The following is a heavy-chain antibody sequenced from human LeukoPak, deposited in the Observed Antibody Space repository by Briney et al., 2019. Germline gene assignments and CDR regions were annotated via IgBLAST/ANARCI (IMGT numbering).Heavy chain of an antibody. J-gene: IGHJ5*02. D-gene: IGHD3-3*01. CDR3: ARTHTIFGVVRRNWFDP. CDR1: GGSFSGYY. Sequence: SETLSLTCAVYGGSFSGYYWGWVRQPPGKGLEWIGEINHSGSTNYNPSLESRVTISVDTSKNQFSLKLSSVTAADTAVYYCARTHTIFGVVRRNWFDPWGQGTLVTVSS. CDR2: INHSGST. V-gene: IGHV4-34*01.